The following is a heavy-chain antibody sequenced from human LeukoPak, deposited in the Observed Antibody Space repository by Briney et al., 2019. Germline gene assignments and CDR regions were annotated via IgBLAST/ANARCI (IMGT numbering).Heavy chain of an antibody. CDR3: ARDPSLAVAGFFDY. CDR2: ISSSGSTI. D-gene: IGHD6-19*01. Sequence: GGSRRLSCAASGFTFSSYEMNWVRQAPGKGLEWVSYISSSGSTIYYADSVKGRFTISRDNAKNSLYLQMNSLRAEDTAVYYCARDPSLAVAGFFDYWGQGTLVTVSS. CDR1: GFTFSSYE. J-gene: IGHJ4*02. V-gene: IGHV3-48*03.